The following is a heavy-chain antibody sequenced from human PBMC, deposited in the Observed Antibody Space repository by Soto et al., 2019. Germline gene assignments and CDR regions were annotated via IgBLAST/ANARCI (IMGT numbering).Heavy chain of an antibody. CDR1: GFTFSSYG. Sequence: GGSLRLSCAASGFTFSSYGMHWVRQAPGKXLEWVAVISYDGSNKYYADSVKGRFTISRDNSKNTLYLQMNSLRAEDTAVYYCAKDLSVVIPNFYYYYYGMDVWGQGPTVTVSS. J-gene: IGHJ6*02. V-gene: IGHV3-30*18. D-gene: IGHD3-22*01. CDR3: AKDLSVVIPNFYYYYYGMDV. CDR2: ISYDGSNK.